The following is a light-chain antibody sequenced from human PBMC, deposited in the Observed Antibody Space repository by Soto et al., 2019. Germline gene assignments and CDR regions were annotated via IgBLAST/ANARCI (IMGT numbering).Light chain of an antibody. V-gene: IGKV3-20*01. CDR3: QQYAGSPST. CDR1: QSVSNSY. Sequence: EIVLTQSPGTLSLSPGERATLSCRAIQSVSNSYLAWYQQKPGQGPRLLIYGASSRATGIPDRFSGSGSGTDFTLTISRLEPEDFAVYYCQQYAGSPSTFGQGTKVDIK. J-gene: IGKJ1*01. CDR2: GAS.